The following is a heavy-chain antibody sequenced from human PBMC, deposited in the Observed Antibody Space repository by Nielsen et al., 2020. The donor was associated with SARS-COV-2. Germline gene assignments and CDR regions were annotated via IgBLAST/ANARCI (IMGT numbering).Heavy chain of an antibody. CDR3: ATWRLYDIAPSGAFDI. CDR1: GYTLTELS. J-gene: IGHJ3*02. V-gene: IGHV1-24*01. D-gene: IGHD3-22*01. CDR2: FDPEDGET. Sequence: ASVKVSCKVSGYTLTELSMHWVRQAPGKGLEWMGGFDPEDGETIYAQKFQGRVTMTEDTSTDTAYMELSSLRSEDTAVYYCATWRLYDIAPSGAFDIWGQGTMVTVSS.